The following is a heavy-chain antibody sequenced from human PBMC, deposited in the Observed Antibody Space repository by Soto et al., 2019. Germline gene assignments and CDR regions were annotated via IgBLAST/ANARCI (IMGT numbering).Heavy chain of an antibody. CDR3: ARDPSRSSGWYYYYYYMDV. CDR2: IWYDGSNK. J-gene: IGHJ6*03. V-gene: IGHV3-33*01. CDR1: GFTFSSYG. Sequence: QVQLVESGGGVVQPGRSLRLSCAASGFTFSSYGMHWVRQAPGKWLEWVAVIWYDGSNKYYADSVKGRFTISRDNSKNTLYLQMNSLRAEDTAVYYCARDPSRSSGWYYYYYYMDVWGKGTTVTVSS. D-gene: IGHD6-19*01.